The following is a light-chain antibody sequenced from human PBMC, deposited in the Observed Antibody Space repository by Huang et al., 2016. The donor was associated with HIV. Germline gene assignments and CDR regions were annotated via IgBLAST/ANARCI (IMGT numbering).Light chain of an antibody. CDR2: GAS. CDR1: QGVGNN. V-gene: IGKV3-15*01. CDR3: QQYNTWPYT. J-gene: IGKJ2*01. Sequence: EIVMTQSPATLYVSPGERATLACRAMQGVGNNLAWYQQKLGQAPRLLIYGASARSTGLPARFSGSGSGTECTLTISSLQSEDFAVYYCQQYNTWPYTFGQGT.